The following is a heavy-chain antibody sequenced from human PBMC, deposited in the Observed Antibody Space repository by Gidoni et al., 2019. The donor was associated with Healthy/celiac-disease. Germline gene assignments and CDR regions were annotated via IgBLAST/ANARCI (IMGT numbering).Heavy chain of an antibody. V-gene: IGHV4-61*02. CDR3: ARDSGGMTTVVTGYWYFDL. J-gene: IGHJ2*01. Sequence: QVQLQESGPGLVKPSQTLSLTCTVSGGSISSGSYYWSWIRQPAGKGLEWIGRIYSSGSTNYNPSLKSRVTISVDTSKNQFSLKLSSVTVADTAVYYCARDSGGMTTVVTGYWYFDLWGRGTLVTVSS. D-gene: IGHD4-17*01. CDR2: IYSSGST. CDR1: GGSISSGSYY.